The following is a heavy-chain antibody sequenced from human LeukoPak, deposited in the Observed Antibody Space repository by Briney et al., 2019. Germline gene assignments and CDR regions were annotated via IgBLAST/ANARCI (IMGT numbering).Heavy chain of an antibody. J-gene: IGHJ5*02. CDR2: INPNSGGT. V-gene: IGHV1-2*02. CDR3: AGYIAAAGNWFDP. CDR1: GYTFTGYY. D-gene: IGHD6-13*01. Sequence: ASVKVSCKASGYTFTGYYMHWVRQAPGQGLEWMGWINPNSGGTNYAQKFQGRVTMTRDTSISTAYMELSRLRSDDTAVYYCAGYIAAAGNWFDPWGQGTLVTVSS.